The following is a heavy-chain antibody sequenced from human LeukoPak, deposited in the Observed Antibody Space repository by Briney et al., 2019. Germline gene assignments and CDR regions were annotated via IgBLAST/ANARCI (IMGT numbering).Heavy chain of an antibody. CDR3: ARARWTNGDRAFDI. J-gene: IGHJ3*02. D-gene: IGHD4-17*01. Sequence: SETLSLTCTVSGGSISSYYWSWIRQPPGKGLEWIGYIYYSGSTNYNPSLKSRVAISVDTSKNQFSLKLSSVTAADTAVYYCARARWTNGDRAFDIWGQGTMVTVSS. CDR2: IYYSGST. V-gene: IGHV4-59*01. CDR1: GGSISSYY.